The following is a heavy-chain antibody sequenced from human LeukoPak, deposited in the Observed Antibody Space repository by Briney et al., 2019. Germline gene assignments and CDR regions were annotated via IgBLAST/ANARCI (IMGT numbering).Heavy chain of an antibody. CDR3: ASPTN. CDR2: IYTSGST. CDR1: GGSISSSSYY. Sequence: SETLSLTCTVSGGSISSSSYYWSWIRQPAGKGLEWIGRIYTSGSTSYNPSLKSRVTISVATSKNQFSLKLSSVTAADTAVYYCASPTNWGQGTLVTVSS. V-gene: IGHV4-61*02. J-gene: IGHJ4*02.